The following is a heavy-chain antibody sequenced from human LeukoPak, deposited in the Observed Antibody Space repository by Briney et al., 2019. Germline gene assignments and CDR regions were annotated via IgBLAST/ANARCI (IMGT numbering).Heavy chain of an antibody. V-gene: IGHV3-33*08. CDR1: GFTFSSYA. CDR2: IWYDGSNK. Sequence: GGSLRLSCAASGFTFSSYAMSWVRQAPGKGLEWVAIIWYDGSNKYYADSVKGRFTISRDNSRNTLYLQMNSLRVEDTAVYYCARVVGSEGNWYVDYWGQGTLVTVSS. D-gene: IGHD1-1*01. CDR3: ARVVGSEGNWYVDY. J-gene: IGHJ4*02.